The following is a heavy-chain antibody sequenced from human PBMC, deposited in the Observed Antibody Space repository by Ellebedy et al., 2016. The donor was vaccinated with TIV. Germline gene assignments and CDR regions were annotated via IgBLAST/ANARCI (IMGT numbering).Heavy chain of an antibody. D-gene: IGHD1-20*01. CDR1: GFIFSHYA. V-gene: IGHV3-30*04. CDR2: ISYDGSAK. Sequence: PGGSLRLSCTASGFIFSHYAMHWVRQAPGKGLEWVSLISYDGSAKWYTDSVKGRFSISRDDSKNTVSLQMDSLRTDDTAVYYCAREITGFYAAVWGQGTLVTVSS. J-gene: IGHJ4*02. CDR3: AREITGFYAAV.